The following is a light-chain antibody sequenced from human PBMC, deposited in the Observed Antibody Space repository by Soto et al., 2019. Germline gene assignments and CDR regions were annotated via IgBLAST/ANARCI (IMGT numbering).Light chain of an antibody. Sequence: QPGLTQPASVSGSPGQSITISCTGSSSDVGGYNFVSWYQQHPGKAPKLIIYNVFNRPSRVSNRFSGSKSGNTASLTISGLQADDDADYYCSSYTSNSSVFGTGTEVPVL. CDR2: NVF. CDR3: SSYTSNSSV. J-gene: IGLJ1*01. CDR1: SSDVGGYNF. V-gene: IGLV2-14*01.